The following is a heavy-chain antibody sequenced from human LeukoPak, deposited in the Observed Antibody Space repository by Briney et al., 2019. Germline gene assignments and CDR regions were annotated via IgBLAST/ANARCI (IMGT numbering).Heavy chain of an antibody. V-gene: IGHV4-4*07. CDR2: IYTSGSN. D-gene: IGHD4-17*01. J-gene: IGHJ4*02. CDR1: GGSFSIYY. Sequence: PSETLSLTCTVSGGSFSIYYWSWIRQPAGKGLEYIGRIYTSGSNNYNPSLKSRVTMSVDTSNNQFSLKLSSVTAADTAVYYCARGPTTVTRAFDYWGQGTLVTVSS. CDR3: ARGPTTVTRAFDY.